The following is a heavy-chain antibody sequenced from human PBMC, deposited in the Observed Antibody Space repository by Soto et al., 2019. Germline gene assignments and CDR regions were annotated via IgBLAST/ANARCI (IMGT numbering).Heavy chain of an antibody. D-gene: IGHD6-6*01. CDR3: ARASSIAARPNS. J-gene: IGHJ4*02. Sequence: GGSLRLSCAASGFTVSSNYMSWVRQAPGKGLEWLSVIYTDDSTYYADSVKGRFTISRDNSKNTLYLQMNSLRAEDTAVYYCARASSIAARPNSWGQGTLVTVSS. CDR2: IYTDDST. V-gene: IGHV3-53*05. CDR1: GFTVSSNY.